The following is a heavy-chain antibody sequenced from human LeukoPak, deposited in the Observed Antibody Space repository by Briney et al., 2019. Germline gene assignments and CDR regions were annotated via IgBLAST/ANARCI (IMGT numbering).Heavy chain of an antibody. J-gene: IGHJ4*02. Sequence: SETLSLTCTVSGGSISSYYWSWIRQPPGKGLEWIGYIYYSGSTNYNPSLKSRVTMSVDTSKNQFSLKLSSVTAADTAVYYCARSDDYVWGSYLLGYWGQGTLVTVSS. CDR2: IYYSGST. V-gene: IGHV4-59*12. D-gene: IGHD3-16*02. CDR3: ARSDDYVWGSYLLGY. CDR1: GGSISSYY.